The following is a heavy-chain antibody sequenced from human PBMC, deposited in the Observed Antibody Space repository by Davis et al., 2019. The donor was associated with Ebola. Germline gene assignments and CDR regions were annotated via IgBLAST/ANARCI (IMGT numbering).Heavy chain of an antibody. CDR3: ARCPHDILTGYTTLGTLNWYFDF. D-gene: IGHD3-9*01. J-gene: IGHJ2*01. V-gene: IGHV4-39*07. CDR2: INHSGST. CDR1: GGSVSSGSYY. Sequence: PSETLSLTCTVSGGSVSSGSYYWSWIRQPPGKGLEWIGEINHSGSTNYNPSLKSRVTMSVDTSKNQFSLKLSSVTAADTAVYYCARCPHDILTGYTTLGTLNWYFDFWGRGTLVTVSS.